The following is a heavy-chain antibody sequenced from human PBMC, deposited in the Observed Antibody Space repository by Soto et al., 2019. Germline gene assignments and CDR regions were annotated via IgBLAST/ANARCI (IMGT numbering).Heavy chain of an antibody. D-gene: IGHD3-9*01. CDR2: INASGGST. V-gene: IGHV1-46*03. CDR3: ANEEYDILTGSPKTKDAFDI. Sequence: ASVKVSCKASGYTFTSYAVHWGRQAPGQGLEWMGIINASGGSTNYAQKFQGRVTMTRDTSTSTVYMELSSLRSEDTAVYYCANEEYDILTGSPKTKDAFDIWGQGTMVTVSS. CDR1: GYTFTSYA. J-gene: IGHJ3*02.